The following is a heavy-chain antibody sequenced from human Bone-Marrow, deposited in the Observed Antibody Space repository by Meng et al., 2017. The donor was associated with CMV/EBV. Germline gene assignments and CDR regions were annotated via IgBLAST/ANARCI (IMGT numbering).Heavy chain of an antibody. CDR1: GFTFSSYG. CDR2: IRYDGSNK. V-gene: IGHV3-30*02. D-gene: IGHD5-18*01. CDR3: SKDAAMVSNYYYYGIDV. Sequence: GESLKISCAASGFTFSSYGMHWVRQAPSKGLEWVAFIRYDGSNKYYADSVKGRFTISRDNSKNTLYLQMNSLRAEDTAVYYCSKDAAMVSNYYYYGIDVWGQGTTVTVSS. J-gene: IGHJ6*02.